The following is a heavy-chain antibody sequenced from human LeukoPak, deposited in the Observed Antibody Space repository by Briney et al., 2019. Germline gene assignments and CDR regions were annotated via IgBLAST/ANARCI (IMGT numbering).Heavy chain of an antibody. V-gene: IGHV4-34*01. CDR2: INHSGST. J-gene: IGHJ4*02. CDR3: ARGQWLEDY. D-gene: IGHD6-19*01. CDR1: GGSFSGYY. Sequence: SETLSLTCAVYGGSFSGYYWSWIRQPPGKGLEWIGEINHSGSTNYNPSLKSRVTISVDTSKNQFSLKLSSVTAADTAVYYCARGQWLEDYWGQGTLVTVSS.